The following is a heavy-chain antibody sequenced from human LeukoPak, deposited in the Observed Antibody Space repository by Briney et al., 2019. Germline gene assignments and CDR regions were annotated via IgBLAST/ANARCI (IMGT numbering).Heavy chain of an antibody. CDR1: GFTFSSYA. J-gene: IGHJ3*02. CDR2: ISYDGSNK. CDR3: ARDKGGVSSPGTFDI. D-gene: IGHD3-16*02. V-gene: IGHV3-30-3*01. Sequence: PGRSLRLSCAASGFTFSSYAMHWVRQAPGKGLEWVAVISYDGSNKYYADSVKGRFTISRDNSKNTLYLQMNSLRAEDTAVYYCARDKGGVSSPGTFDIWGQGTMVTVSS.